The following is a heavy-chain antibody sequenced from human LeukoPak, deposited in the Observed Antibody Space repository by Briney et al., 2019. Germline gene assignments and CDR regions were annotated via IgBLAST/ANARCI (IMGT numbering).Heavy chain of an antibody. J-gene: IGHJ4*02. D-gene: IGHD2-2*01. V-gene: IGHV4-34*01. Sequence: PSETLSLTCAVSGGSFSGYYWSWIRQPPGKGLEWIGEINHSGSTNYNPSLKSRVTISVDTSKNQFSLKLSSVTAADTAVYYCARVTSRPRPLWGQGTLVTVSS. CDR2: INHSGST. CDR1: GGSFSGYY. CDR3: ARVTSRPRPL.